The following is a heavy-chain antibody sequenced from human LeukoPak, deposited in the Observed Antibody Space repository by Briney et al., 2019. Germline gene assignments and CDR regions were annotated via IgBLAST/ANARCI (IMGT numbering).Heavy chain of an antibody. CDR3: ARDGYYDSSGYSYLGFDP. CDR1: GGTFSSYA. J-gene: IGHJ5*02. D-gene: IGHD3-22*01. V-gene: IGHV1-69*01. CDR2: IIPIFGTA. Sequence: QFSCQASGGTFSSYAISWVRQAPGQGLEWMGGIIPIFGTANYAQKFQGRVTITADESTSTAYMELSSLRSEDTAVYYCARDGYYDSSGYSYLGFDPWGQGTLVTVSS.